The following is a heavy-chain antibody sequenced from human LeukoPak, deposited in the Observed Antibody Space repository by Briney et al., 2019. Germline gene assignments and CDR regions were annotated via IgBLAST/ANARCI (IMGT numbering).Heavy chain of an antibody. J-gene: IGHJ2*01. Sequence: GGSLRLSCAASGFTFSSYAMSWVRQAPGKGLEWVSAISGSGGSTYYADSVKGRFTISRDKSKNKLYLQMNSLRAEDTAVYYCAKGHDSSGYYPYWYFDLWGRGTLVTVSS. CDR3: AKGHDSSGYYPYWYFDL. V-gene: IGHV3-23*01. CDR2: ISGSGGST. CDR1: GFTFSSYA. D-gene: IGHD3-22*01.